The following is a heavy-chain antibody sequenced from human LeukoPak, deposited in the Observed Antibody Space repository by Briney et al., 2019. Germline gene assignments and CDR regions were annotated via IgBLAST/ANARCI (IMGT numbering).Heavy chain of an antibody. CDR2: INHSGST. J-gene: IGHJ6*02. Sequence: SETLSLTCAVYGGSFSGYYWSWLRQPPGKGLEWIGEINHSGSTNYNPSLKSRVTISVDTSKNQFSLKLSSVTAADTAVYYCARGGIVVVPAAQTARPYYYYYYGMDVWGQGTTVTVSS. CDR1: GGSFSGYY. V-gene: IGHV4-34*01. CDR3: ARGGIVVVPAAQTARPYYYYYYGMDV. D-gene: IGHD2-2*01.